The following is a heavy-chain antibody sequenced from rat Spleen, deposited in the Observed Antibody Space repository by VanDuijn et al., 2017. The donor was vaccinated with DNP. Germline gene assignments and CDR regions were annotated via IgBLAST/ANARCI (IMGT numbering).Heavy chain of an antibody. CDR2: ISYSVST. D-gene: IGHD1-7*01. V-gene: IGHV3-1*01. Sequence: EVQLQESGSGLVKPSQSLSLTCSVTGYSITNNYWAWIRKFPGHKMEWMGYISYSVSTSYHPSLKSRISITRDTSKNHFFLHLNSVTIEDTATYYCARWTRYFDCWGQGVMVTVSS. CDR3: ARWTRYFDC. J-gene: IGHJ2*01. CDR1: GYSITNNY.